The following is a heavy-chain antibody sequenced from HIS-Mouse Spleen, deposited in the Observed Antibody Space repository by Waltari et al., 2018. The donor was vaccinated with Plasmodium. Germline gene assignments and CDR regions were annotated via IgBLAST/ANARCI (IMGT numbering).Heavy chain of an antibody. Sequence: QVQLQQWGAGLLKPSATLSLTCAVYGGSFSGYYWSWIRQPPGKGLEWIGEINHSGSTNYNPSLKSRVTISVDTSKNQFSLKLSSVTAADTAVYYCARIERVGAAGPDYWGQGTLVTVSS. V-gene: IGHV4-34*01. J-gene: IGHJ4*02. CDR3: ARIERVGAAGPDY. D-gene: IGHD1-26*01. CDR2: INHSGST. CDR1: GGSFSGYY.